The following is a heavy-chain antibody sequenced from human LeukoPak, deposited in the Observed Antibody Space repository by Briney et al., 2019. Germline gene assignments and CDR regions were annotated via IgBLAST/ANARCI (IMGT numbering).Heavy chain of an antibody. Sequence: GASVKVSCKTSGYTFPAYFMHWVRQAPGQGLEWVGWLTPDNGGTNYAQKFRGRVTMTRDTSISTAYMELSRLRSDDTAVYYCARGFSNVFDVWGHGTVVIVSS. CDR3: ARGFSNVFDV. V-gene: IGHV1-2*02. CDR2: LTPDNGGT. D-gene: IGHD3-3*01. CDR1: GYTFPAYF. J-gene: IGHJ3*01.